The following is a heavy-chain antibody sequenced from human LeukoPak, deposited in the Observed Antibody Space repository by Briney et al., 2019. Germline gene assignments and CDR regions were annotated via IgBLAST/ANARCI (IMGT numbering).Heavy chain of an antibody. CDR3: ARGRPGYFDWVPNWFDP. D-gene: IGHD3-9*01. J-gene: IGHJ5*02. CDR2: INHSGST. V-gene: IGHV4-34*01. CDR1: GGSFRGYY. Sequence: SETLSLTCAVYGGSFRGYYWSWIRQPPGKGLEWIGEINHSGSTNYNPSLKSRVTISVDTSKNQFSLKLSSVTAADTAVYYCARGRPGYFDWVPNWFDPWGQGTLVTVSS.